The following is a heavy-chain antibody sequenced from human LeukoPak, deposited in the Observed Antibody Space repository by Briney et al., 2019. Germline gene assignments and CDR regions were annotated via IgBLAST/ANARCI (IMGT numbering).Heavy chain of an antibody. CDR1: GGSISSYY. J-gene: IGHJ6*03. CDR2: IYTTGST. Sequence: SETLSLTCTVSGGSISSYYWSWIRQPPGKGLEWIGRIYTTGSTNYNPSLKSRVTMSVDTSKNQFSLKLSSVTAADTAVYYCARHPGIAAAGNYYYYYMDVWGKGTTVTVSS. CDR3: ARHPGIAAAGNYYYYYMDV. V-gene: IGHV4-4*07. D-gene: IGHD6-13*01.